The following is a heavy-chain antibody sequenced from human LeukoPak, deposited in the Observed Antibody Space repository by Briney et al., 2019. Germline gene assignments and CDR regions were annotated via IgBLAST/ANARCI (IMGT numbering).Heavy chain of an antibody. CDR3: AMLSSGYYFDY. CDR1: GYTFTVYY. J-gene: IGHJ4*02. CDR2: INPNSGGT. V-gene: IGHV1-2*02. Sequence: GASVTVSCKASGYTFTVYYMHWVRQAPGQGLEWMGWINPNSGGTNYAQKFQGRVTMTRDTSISTDYMELSRLRSDDTAVYYCAMLSSGYYFDYWGQGNLVTVSS. D-gene: IGHD3-22*01.